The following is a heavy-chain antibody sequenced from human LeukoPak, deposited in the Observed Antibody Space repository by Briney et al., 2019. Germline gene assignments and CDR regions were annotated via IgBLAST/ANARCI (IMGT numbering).Heavy chain of an antibody. V-gene: IGHV3-33*01. CDR1: GFTFSSYG. D-gene: IGHD3-22*01. CDR3: ARDQDSSGYYYIDY. Sequence: GGSLRPSCAASGFTFSSYGMHWVRQAPGKGLEWVAVIWYDGSNKYYADSVKGRFTISRDNSKNTLYLQMNSLRAEDTAVYYCARDQDSSGYYYIDYWGQGTLVTVSS. J-gene: IGHJ4*02. CDR2: IWYDGSNK.